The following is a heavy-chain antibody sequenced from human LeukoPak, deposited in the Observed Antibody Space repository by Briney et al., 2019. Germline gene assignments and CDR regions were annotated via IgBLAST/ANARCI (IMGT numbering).Heavy chain of an antibody. CDR1: GGSISSYY. V-gene: IGHV4-4*07. Sequence: SETLSLTCTVSGGSISSYYWSWIRQPAGKGLEWIGRIHTRGSTSYNPSLKSRVTMSVDTSKNQFSLKLSSVTAADTAVYYCARDTYYYDSSGYYRFDYCGQGTLVTVSS. CDR3: ARDTYYYDSSGYYRFDY. CDR2: IHTRGST. J-gene: IGHJ4*02. D-gene: IGHD3-22*01.